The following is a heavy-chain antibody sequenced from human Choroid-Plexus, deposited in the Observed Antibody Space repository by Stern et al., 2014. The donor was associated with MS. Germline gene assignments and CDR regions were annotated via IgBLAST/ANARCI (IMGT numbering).Heavy chain of an antibody. V-gene: IGHV1-2*02. CDR3: ARDQRGITIFGVVTDYYYLGMDV. D-gene: IGHD3-3*01. CDR1: GYIFTGYY. Sequence: QMQLVQSGAEVKKPGASVKVSCTTSGYIFTGYYIHWVRQAPGQGLEWMAWVNPNTGGTKYAQKCQGRVTMSRDTSISPAYVELSSLTSDDTAVYYCARDQRGITIFGVVTDYYYLGMDVWGQGTTVTVSS. CDR2: VNPNTGGT. J-gene: IGHJ6*02.